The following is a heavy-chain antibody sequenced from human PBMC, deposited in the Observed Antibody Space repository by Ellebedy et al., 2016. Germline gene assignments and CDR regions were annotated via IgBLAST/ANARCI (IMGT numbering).Heavy chain of an antibody. V-gene: IGHV3-23*01. CDR1: GFTFGSYV. CDR2: ISGDGDTT. J-gene: IGHJ4*02. D-gene: IGHD4-17*01. CDR3: YYGHYSAS. Sequence: GGSLRLSXAASGFTFGSYVMSWVRQAPGGGLEWISTISGDGDTTFSADSVKGRFTISRDNFRNTVYLQMDSLRAADTAVYYCYYGHYSASWGQGTLVTVSS.